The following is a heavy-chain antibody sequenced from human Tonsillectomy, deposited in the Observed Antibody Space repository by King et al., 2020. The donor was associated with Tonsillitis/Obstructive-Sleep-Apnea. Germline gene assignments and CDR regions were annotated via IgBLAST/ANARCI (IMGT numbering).Heavy chain of an antibody. CDR3: ARDESGDYYFDY. Sequence: VQLVESGGGVVQPGRSLRLSCSASGFTFSSYGMHWVRQAPGKGLEWVAVIWYDGSNKYYADSVKGRFTISRDNSKNTLYRQMNSLRAEDTAVYYCARDESGDYYFDYWGQGTLVTVSS. D-gene: IGHD4-17*01. CDR2: IWYDGSNK. CDR1: GFTFSSYG. V-gene: IGHV3-33*01. J-gene: IGHJ4*02.